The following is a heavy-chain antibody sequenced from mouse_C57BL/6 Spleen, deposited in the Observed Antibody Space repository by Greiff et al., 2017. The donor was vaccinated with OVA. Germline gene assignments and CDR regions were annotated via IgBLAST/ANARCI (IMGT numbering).Heavy chain of an antibody. J-gene: IGHJ3*01. V-gene: IGHV1-82*01. CDR2: IYPGDGDT. CDR1: GYAFSSSW. Sequence: QVHVKQSGPELVKPGASVKISCKASGYAFSSSWMNWVKRRPGKGLEWIGRIYPGDGDTNYNGKFKGKATLTADKSSSTAYMQLSSLTSEDSAVYFCAKYYDYDSAWFAYWGQGTLVTVSA. CDR3: AKYYDYDSAWFAY. D-gene: IGHD2-4*01.